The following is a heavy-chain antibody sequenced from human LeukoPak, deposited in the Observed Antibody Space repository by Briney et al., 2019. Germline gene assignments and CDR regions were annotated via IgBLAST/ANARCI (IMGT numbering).Heavy chain of an antibody. CDR3: AKDGGLWVSAHWGDS. CDR2: ISASGGST. Sequence: LSGGSLRLSCAASGFTFSSSAMSWVRQVPGKGLEWVSGISASGGSTSYADSVRGRFTISRDNSKNTLYVQMNSLRAEDTAVYYCAKDGGLWVSAHWGDSWGRGTLVTVSS. V-gene: IGHV3-23*01. D-gene: IGHD7-27*01. J-gene: IGHJ4*02. CDR1: GFTFSSSA.